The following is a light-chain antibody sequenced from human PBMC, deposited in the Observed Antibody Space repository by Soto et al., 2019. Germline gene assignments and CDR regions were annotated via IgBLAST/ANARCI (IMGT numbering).Light chain of an antibody. J-gene: IGKJ1*01. V-gene: IGKV3-15*01. CDR3: QQYNNWPPWT. Sequence: EMVMTQSPATLSVSPGERATLSCRASQSVSNNLAWYQQKPGQAPRLLIYGASNRATGVPARFSGSGSGTQFTLTISGLQSEDFAVDYCQQYNNWPPWTFGQGTKVEVK. CDR2: GAS. CDR1: QSVSNN.